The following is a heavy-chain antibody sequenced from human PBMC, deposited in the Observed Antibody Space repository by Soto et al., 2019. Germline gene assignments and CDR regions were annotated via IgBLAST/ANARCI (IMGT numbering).Heavy chain of an antibody. J-gene: IGHJ4*02. CDR1: GFTFSSYS. CDR2: ISSSSSYI. CDR3: ARGRMSSGWYNPFDY. V-gene: IGHV3-21*01. D-gene: IGHD6-19*01. Sequence: EVQLVESGGGLVKPGGSLRLSCAASGFTFSSYSMNWVRQAPGKGLEWVSSISSSSSYIYYADSVKGRFTISRDNAKNSLYLQMNSLRAEDTAVYYCARGRMSSGWYNPFDYWGQGTLVTVSS.